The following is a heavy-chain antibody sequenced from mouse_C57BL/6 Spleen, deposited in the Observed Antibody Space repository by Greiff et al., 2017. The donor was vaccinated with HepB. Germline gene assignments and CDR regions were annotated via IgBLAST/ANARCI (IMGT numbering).Heavy chain of an antibody. CDR3: ASTVVATGYFDV. CDR1: GYTFTSYW. CDR2: IDPSDSYT. D-gene: IGHD1-1*01. V-gene: IGHV1-69*01. Sequence: QVQLQQPGAELVMPGASVKLSCKASGYTFTSYWMHWVKQRPGQGLEWIGEIDPSDSYTNYNQKFKGKSTLTVDKSSSTAYMQRSSLASEDSAVYYCASTVVATGYFDVWGTGTTVTVSS. J-gene: IGHJ1*03.